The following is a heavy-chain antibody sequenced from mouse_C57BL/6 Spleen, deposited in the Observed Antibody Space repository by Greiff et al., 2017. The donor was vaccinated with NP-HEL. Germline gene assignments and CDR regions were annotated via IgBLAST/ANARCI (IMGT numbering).Heavy chain of an antibody. CDR1: GYTFTSYW. CDR2: IHPNSGST. Sequence: QVQLKQPGAELVKPGASVKLSCKASGYTFTSYWMHWVKQRPGQGLEWIGMIHPNSGSTNYNEKFKSKATLTVDKSSSTAYMQLSSLTSEDSAVYYCARTAQARDFDYWGQGTTLTVSS. J-gene: IGHJ2*01. V-gene: IGHV1-64*01. D-gene: IGHD3-2*02. CDR3: ARTAQARDFDY.